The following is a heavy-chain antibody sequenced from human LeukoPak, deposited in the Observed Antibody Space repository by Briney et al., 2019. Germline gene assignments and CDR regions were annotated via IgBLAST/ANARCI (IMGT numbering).Heavy chain of an antibody. V-gene: IGHV1-2*02. D-gene: IGHD1-26*01. CDR2: INPNSGGT. J-gene: IGHJ4*02. Sequence: ASVKVSCKASGYTFAGYYMHWVRQAPGQGLEWMGWINPNSGGTNYAQKFQGRVTMTRDTSISTAYMELSRLRSDDTAVYYCAKRRSEWELPSFDYWGQGTLVTVSS. CDR1: GYTFAGYY. CDR3: AKRRSEWELPSFDY.